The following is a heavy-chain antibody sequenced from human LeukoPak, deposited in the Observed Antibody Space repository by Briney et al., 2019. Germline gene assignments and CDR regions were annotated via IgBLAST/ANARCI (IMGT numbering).Heavy chain of an antibody. Sequence: GGSLRLSCAASGFTVSSNYMSWVRQAPGKGLEWVSVIYSGGSTYYADSVKGRFTISRDNSKNTLYLQMNSLRAEGTAVYYCARAGGPITMVRGVIPYFDYWGQGTLVTVSS. D-gene: IGHD3-10*01. V-gene: IGHV3-53*01. CDR3: ARAGGPITMVRGVIPYFDY. CDR2: IYSGGST. J-gene: IGHJ4*02. CDR1: GFTVSSNY.